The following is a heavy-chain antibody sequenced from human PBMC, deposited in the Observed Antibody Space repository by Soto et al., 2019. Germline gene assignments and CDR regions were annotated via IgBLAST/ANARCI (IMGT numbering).Heavy chain of an antibody. D-gene: IGHD2-15*01. Sequence: SETLSLTCTVSGDSISYYYWSWVRQPPGKGLEWIGYVYYSGSTNYSPSLKSRVTISLDTSKNQFSLKLRSVTAADTAVYYCARSGLHGIHYFDHWAQGTLVTVSS. V-gene: IGHV4-59*01. CDR2: VYYSGST. CDR1: GDSISYYY. CDR3: ARSGLHGIHYFDH. J-gene: IGHJ4*02.